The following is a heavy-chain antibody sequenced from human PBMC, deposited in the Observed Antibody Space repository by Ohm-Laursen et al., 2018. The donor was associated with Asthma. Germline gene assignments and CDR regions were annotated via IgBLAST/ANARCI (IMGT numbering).Heavy chain of an antibody. D-gene: IGHD2-2*01. J-gene: IGHJ4*02. V-gene: IGHV3-74*01. CDR1: GFTFSTYW. CDR2: IKSDGSIT. CDR3: AKDKYQLLGIDY. Sequence: SLRLSCAASGFTFSTYWMHWVRQAAGKGLVWVSRIKSDGSITTYADSVRGRFTISRDNAKNTLYLQMNSLRAEDTAVYYCAKDKYQLLGIDYWGQGTLVTVSS.